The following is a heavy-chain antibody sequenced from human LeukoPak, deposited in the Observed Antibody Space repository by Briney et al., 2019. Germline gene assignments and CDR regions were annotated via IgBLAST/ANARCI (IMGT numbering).Heavy chain of an antibody. CDR2: INSGGVNR. Sequence: GGSLRLSCAASGFTFSSYAMSWVRQAPGKGLEWVSDINSGGVNRYYADSVKGRFTISRDNSKYTLYLQLNSLRAEDTAVYYCAKRYGDYARGWYFDLWGRGTLVTVSS. CDR3: AKRYGDYARGWYFDL. J-gene: IGHJ2*01. D-gene: IGHD4-17*01. CDR1: GFTFSSYA. V-gene: IGHV3-23*01.